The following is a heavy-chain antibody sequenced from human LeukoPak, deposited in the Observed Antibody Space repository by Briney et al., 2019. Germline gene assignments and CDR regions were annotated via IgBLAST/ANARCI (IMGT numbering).Heavy chain of an antibody. CDR1: GFTFSSYG. CDR3: AKVVEETLVRGGLFS. CDR2: ILHDGGNK. Sequence: GGSLRLSCAASGFTFSSYGMHWVRQAPGKGLEWVAAILHDGGNKFYAESLKGRFTISRDNSKNTLYLQMNSLRDEDTAVYYCAKVVEETLVRGGLFSWGQGTLVTVSS. J-gene: IGHJ5*02. V-gene: IGHV3-30*18. D-gene: IGHD3-10*01.